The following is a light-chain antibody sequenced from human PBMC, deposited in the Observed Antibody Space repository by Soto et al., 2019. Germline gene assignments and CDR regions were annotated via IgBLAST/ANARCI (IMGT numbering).Light chain of an antibody. Sequence: EIVMTQSPVTLSVSPGERATLTCRASQSVSGNLAWYQQKPGQAPRLLIYGASTRATGIPARFSGSGSGTEFTLTISSLQSEDVAVYYCQHYANWPRTFGQGTMVEIK. V-gene: IGKV3-15*01. CDR1: QSVSGN. CDR2: GAS. CDR3: QHYANWPRT. J-gene: IGKJ1*01.